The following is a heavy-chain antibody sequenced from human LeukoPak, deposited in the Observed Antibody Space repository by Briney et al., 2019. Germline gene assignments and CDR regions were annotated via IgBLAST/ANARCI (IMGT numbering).Heavy chain of an antibody. CDR3: AGRDEYCSSGGFCDY. J-gene: IGHJ4*02. CDR1: GASINSGGYY. Sequence: SETLSLTCTVSGASINSGGYYWSWIRQPQGQGLDWIVYIPYSGKTYYNPSLKSRVTISVDTSKNQYSLKLSSVTAADTAVYYCAGRDEYCSSGGFCDYWGQGTLVTVYS. D-gene: IGHD2-2*01. V-gene: IGHV4-30-4*01. CDR2: IPYSGKT.